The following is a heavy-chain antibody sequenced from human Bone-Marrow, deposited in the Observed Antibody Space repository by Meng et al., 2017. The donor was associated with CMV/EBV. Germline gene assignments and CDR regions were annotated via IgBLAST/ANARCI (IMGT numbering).Heavy chain of an antibody. CDR1: GFTFSSYS. CDR3: ARLLPDPQWELVIDAFDI. Sequence: GESLKISCVASGFTFSSYSMNWVRQAPGKGLEWVANIKQDGSEKYYVDSVKGRFTISRDNAKNSLYLQMNSLRAEDTAVYYCARLLPDPQWELVIDAFDIWGQGKMVTV. CDR2: IKQDGSEK. V-gene: IGHV3-7*01. D-gene: IGHD1-26*01. J-gene: IGHJ3*02.